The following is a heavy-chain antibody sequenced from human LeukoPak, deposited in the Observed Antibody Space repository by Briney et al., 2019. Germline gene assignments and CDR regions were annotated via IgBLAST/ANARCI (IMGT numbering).Heavy chain of an antibody. V-gene: IGHV1-18*01. CDR1: GYTFTSYG. CDR2: ISAYNGST. CDR3: AREKTTVTTYYYYGMDV. D-gene: IGHD4-17*01. J-gene: IGHJ6*02. Sequence: ASVKVSCKASGYTFTSYGISWVRQAPGQGLEWMGWISAYNGSTNYAQKLQGRVTMTTDTSTSTAYMELRSLRSDDTAVYYCAREKTTVTTYYYYGMDVWGQGTTVTVSS.